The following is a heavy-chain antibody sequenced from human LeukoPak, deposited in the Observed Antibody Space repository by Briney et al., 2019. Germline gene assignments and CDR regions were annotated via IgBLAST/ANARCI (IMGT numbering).Heavy chain of an antibody. V-gene: IGHV1-46*01. CDR3: ARQYYSDSSGFYIPEDAIDI. Sequence: GASVKVSCKASGYIFTNYYMYWVRQAPGQGLEWMGIINPSGGSTSYAQRFQGRVTMTRDTSTSTVYMEMSSLRSEDTAVYFCARQYYSDSSGFYIPEDAIDIWGQGTMVTVSS. J-gene: IGHJ3*02. CDR2: INPSGGST. CDR1: GYIFTNYY. D-gene: IGHD3-22*01.